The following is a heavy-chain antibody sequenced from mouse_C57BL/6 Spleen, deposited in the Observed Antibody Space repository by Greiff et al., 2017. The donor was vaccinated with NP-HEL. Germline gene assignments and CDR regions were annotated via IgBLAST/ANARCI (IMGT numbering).Heavy chain of an antibody. Sequence: VQLQQSGAELVKPGASVKISCKASGYAFSSYWMNWVKQRPGKGLEWIGQIYPGDGDTNYNGKFKGKATLTADKSSSTAYMQLSSLTSEDSAVYFCAKIPLSYYYGSSYDWYFDVWGTGTTVTVSS. J-gene: IGHJ1*03. CDR1: GYAFSSYW. D-gene: IGHD1-1*01. CDR2: IYPGDGDT. CDR3: AKIPLSYYYGSSYDWYFDV. V-gene: IGHV1-80*01.